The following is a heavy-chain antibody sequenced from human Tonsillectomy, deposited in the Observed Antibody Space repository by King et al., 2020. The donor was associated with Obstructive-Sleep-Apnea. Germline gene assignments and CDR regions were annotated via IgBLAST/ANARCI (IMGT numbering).Heavy chain of an antibody. CDR2: MNPNSGTT. D-gene: IGHD3-10*01. J-gene: IGHJ4*02. V-gene: IGHV1-8*01. CDR1: GYTFTSYD. CDR3: ARGSGSGSYYHFDY. Sequence: QLVQSVAEVGKPGASVKVSCKASGYTFTSYDINWVRQATGQGLEWMGWMNPNSGTTGYAQKFQGRVTTTSNTSISTAYMELSSLRSEDTAVYYCARGSGSGSYYHFDYWGQGTLVTVSS.